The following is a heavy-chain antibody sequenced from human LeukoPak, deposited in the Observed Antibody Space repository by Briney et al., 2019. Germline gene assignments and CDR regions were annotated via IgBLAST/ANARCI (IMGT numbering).Heavy chain of an antibody. J-gene: IGHJ4*02. CDR2: IIPILGIA. CDR1: GGTFSSYA. CDR3: ARDADTSEVPRSYGFD. V-gene: IGHV1-69*04. D-gene: IGHD5-18*01. Sequence: SVKVSCKASGGTFSSYAISWVRQAPGQGLEWMGRIIPILGIANYAQKFQGRVTITADKSTSTAYMELSSLRSEDTAVYYCARDADTSEVPRSYGFDWGQGTLVTVSS.